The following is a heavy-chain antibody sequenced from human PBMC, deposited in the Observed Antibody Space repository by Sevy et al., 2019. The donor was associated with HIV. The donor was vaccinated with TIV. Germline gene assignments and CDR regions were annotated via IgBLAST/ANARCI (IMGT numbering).Heavy chain of an antibody. CDR2: ISFDASNK. D-gene: IGHD1-1*01. V-gene: IGHV3-30*04. J-gene: IGHJ1*01. Sequence: LSLTCAASGFTFSRYSMHWVRHAPGKGLEWVATISFDASNKHYTDSVKGRFTISRDNLHTSLFLQMNSLRPADTAVYYCALERLSSDVAEYFQNWGQGTLVTVSS. CDR3: ALERLSSDVAEYFQN. CDR1: GFTFSRYS.